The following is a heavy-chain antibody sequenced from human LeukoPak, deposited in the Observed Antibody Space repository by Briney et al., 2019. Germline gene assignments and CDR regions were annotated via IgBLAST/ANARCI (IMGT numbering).Heavy chain of an antibody. V-gene: IGHV3-20*04. D-gene: IGHD3-3*01. CDR3: ARADVLRFLEWLLSFDY. CDR2: INWNGGST. J-gene: IGHJ4*02. Sequence: PGGSLRLSCAASGFTFDDYGMSWVRQAPGKGLEWVSGINWNGGSTGYADSVKGRFTISRDSAKNSLYLQMNSLRAEDTAVYYCARADVLRFLEWLLSFDYWGQGTLVTVSS. CDR1: GFTFDDYG.